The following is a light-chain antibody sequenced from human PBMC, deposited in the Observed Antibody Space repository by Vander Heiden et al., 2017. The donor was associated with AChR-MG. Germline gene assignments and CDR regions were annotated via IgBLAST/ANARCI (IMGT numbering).Light chain of an antibody. J-gene: IGLJ1*01. CDR3: CSYAGSSTGYV. CDR2: EVS. V-gene: IGLV2-23*02. CDR1: SSDVGSYNL. Sequence: QSALTQPASVSGSPGQSITISCTGTSSDVGSYNLVSWYQQHPGKAPKLMIYEVSTRPSGISNRFSGSKSSNTASLTLSGLQAEDEADYYCCSYAGSSTGYVFGTGTKVTVL.